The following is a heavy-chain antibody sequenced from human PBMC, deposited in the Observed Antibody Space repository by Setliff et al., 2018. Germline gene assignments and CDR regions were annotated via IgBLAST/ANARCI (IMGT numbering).Heavy chain of an antibody. Sequence: GSLRLSCAGSGFPFDHFGLSWIRQPPGKGLEWIGEINHSGSTDYNPSLKSRVTISVDTSKNQFSLKLSSVTAADTAVYYCARGQGSGWYMWGQGTLVTVSS. CDR1: GFPFDHFG. CDR2: INHSGST. V-gene: IGHV4-34*01. CDR3: ARGQGSGWYM. J-gene: IGHJ4*02. D-gene: IGHD6-19*01.